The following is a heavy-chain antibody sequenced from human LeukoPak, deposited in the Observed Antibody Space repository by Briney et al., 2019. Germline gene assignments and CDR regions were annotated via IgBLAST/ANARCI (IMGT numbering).Heavy chain of an antibody. Sequence: KASETLSLTCAVYGGSFSGYYWSWIRQPPGKGLEWIGEINHSGSTNYNPSLKSRVTISVDTSKNQFSLKLSSVTAADTAVYYCARVGGYSSPFVRVGPYYFDYWGQGTLVTVSS. J-gene: IGHJ4*02. CDR3: ARVGGYSSPFVRVGPYYFDY. CDR1: GGSFSGYY. D-gene: IGHD6-13*01. V-gene: IGHV4-34*01. CDR2: INHSGST.